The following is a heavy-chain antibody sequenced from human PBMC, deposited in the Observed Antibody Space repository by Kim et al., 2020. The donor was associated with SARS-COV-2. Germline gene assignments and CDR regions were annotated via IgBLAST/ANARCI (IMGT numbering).Heavy chain of an antibody. J-gene: IGHJ4*02. CDR2: ISSSSSSI. CDR3: ARGAWVTSSSPFDY. Sequence: GGSLRVSCAASGFTFRTYPMNWVRQAPGKGLEWVSYISSSSSSIYYADSLKGRFTISRDNAKNSLYLQINSLTDEDTAVYYCARGAWVTSSSPFDYWGQGTLVTVSS. V-gene: IGHV3-48*02. CDR1: GFTFRTYP. D-gene: IGHD2-21*02.